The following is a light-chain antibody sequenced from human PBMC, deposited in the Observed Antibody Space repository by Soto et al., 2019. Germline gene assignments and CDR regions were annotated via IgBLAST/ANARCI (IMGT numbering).Light chain of an antibody. CDR2: NSS. CDR1: QSVRSNY. V-gene: IGKV3-20*01. CDR3: QQYRDLPQT. J-gene: IGKJ1*01. Sequence: ETVLTQSPGTLSLSPGERATLSCRASQSVRSNYLAWYQQKPGQAPRLLIYNSSTRATGIPDRFSGSGSGTDFTLIISRLEPEDFALYYCQQYRDLPQTFGQGTKVEMK.